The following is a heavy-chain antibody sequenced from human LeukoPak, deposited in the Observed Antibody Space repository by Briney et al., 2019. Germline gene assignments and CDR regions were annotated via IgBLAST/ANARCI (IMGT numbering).Heavy chain of an antibody. CDR3: ARGGAYYYGSGSYQKKIFDY. J-gene: IGHJ4*02. Sequence: GGSLRLSCAASGFTFSSYSMNWVRQAPGKGLEWVSYISSSSSTIYYADSEKGRFTISRDNAKNSLYLQMNSLRAEDTAVYYCARGGAYYYGSGSYQKKIFDYWGQGTLVTVSS. CDR1: GFTFSSYS. D-gene: IGHD3-10*01. V-gene: IGHV3-48*04. CDR2: ISSSSSTI.